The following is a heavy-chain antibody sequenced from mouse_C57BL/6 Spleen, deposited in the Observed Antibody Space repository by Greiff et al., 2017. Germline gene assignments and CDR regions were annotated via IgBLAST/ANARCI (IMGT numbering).Heavy chain of an antibody. J-gene: IGHJ2*01. CDR2: IYPGGGYT. CDR1: GYTFTNYW. V-gene: IGHV1-63*01. Sequence: QVQLQQSGAELVRPGTSVTMSCKASGYTFTNYWVGWAKRRPGHGLEWIGDIYPGGGYTNYNEKFKGKATLTADKSSSTAYMQFSSLTSEDAAIYYCARSYFDYWGQGTTLTVSS. CDR3: ARSYFDY.